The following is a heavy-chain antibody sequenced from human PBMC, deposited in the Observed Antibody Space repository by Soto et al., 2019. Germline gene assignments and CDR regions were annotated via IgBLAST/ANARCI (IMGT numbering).Heavy chain of an antibody. V-gene: IGHV1-3*01. J-gene: IGHJ4*02. CDR3: ARDLGDCSSTSCYRPFDY. D-gene: IGHD2-2*03. CDR1: GYTFTNYA. CDR2: INAGNAQT. Sequence: GASVKVSCKASGYTFTNYAIHWVRQGPGQSLEWMGWINAGNAQTKYSQKFQGRVTISRDTSASTAYMELRSLRSEDTAVYYCARDLGDCSSTSCYRPFDYWGQGTLVTVSS.